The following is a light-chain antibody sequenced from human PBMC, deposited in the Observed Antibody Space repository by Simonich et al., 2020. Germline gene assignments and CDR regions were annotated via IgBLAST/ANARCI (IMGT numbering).Light chain of an antibody. CDR2: WAS. Sequence: DIVMTQSPDSLAVSLGDRATINCKSIQSVLYISNNKNYLAWNQQKPGEPPNLLIYWASTRESGVPDRFRGSGSGTDFTLTISSLQAEDVAVYYCQQYYSTPLTFGGGTKVEIK. CDR1: QSVLYISNNKNY. CDR3: QQYYSTPLT. V-gene: IGKV4-1*01. J-gene: IGKJ4*01.